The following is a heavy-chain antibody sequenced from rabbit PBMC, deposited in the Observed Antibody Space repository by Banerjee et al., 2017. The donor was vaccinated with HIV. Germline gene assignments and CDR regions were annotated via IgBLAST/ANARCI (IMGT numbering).Heavy chain of an antibody. J-gene: IGHJ4*01. Sequence: QEQLEESGGGLVKPGASLTLTCTASGFDLSSYYYMCWVRQAPGKGLEWIACISAGSGGSTYYASWAKGRFTISKTSSTTVTLQMTSLTAADTATYFCARTVSAYSDYTDGYVDYPYPIYFNLWGQGTLVTVS. V-gene: IGHV1S45*01. D-gene: IGHD6-1*01. CDR2: ISAGSGGST. CDR1: GFDLSSYYY. CDR3: ARTVSAYSDYTDGYVDYPYPIYFNL.